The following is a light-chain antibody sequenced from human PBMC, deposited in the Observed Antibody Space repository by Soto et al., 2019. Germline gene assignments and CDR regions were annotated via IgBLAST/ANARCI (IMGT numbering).Light chain of an antibody. Sequence: QSVLTQPPSASGTPGQRVTISCSISGSNIGSYYVYWYQQRPGTAPKLLIYRNDQRPSGVPDRFSGSKSGTSASLAISGLRSEDEADYSCAAWVDTLAAVVFGEGTKLTVL. J-gene: IGLJ2*01. V-gene: IGLV1-47*01. CDR1: GSNIGSYY. CDR2: RND. CDR3: AAWVDTLAAVV.